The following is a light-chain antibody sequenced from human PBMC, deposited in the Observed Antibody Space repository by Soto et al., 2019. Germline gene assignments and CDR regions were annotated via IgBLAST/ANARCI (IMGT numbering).Light chain of an antibody. Sequence: DIQMTQSPSTLSASVGDRVTITCRASQSISSWLAWYQQKPWKAPKLLIYDASRLESGVPSRFSGSGSDTEFTLTINNLQPYDFATYHCQQYNRYSLTFGGGTKVEIK. V-gene: IGKV1-5*01. CDR2: DAS. CDR3: QQYNRYSLT. CDR1: QSISSW. J-gene: IGKJ4*01.